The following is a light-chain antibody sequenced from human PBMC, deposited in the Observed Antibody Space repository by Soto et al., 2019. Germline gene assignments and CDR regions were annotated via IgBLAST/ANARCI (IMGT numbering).Light chain of an antibody. J-gene: IGLJ1*01. CDR2: DVS. CDR1: SSDIGGYNF. CDR3: NSYRTVSTYV. Sequence: QSALTQPASVSGSPGQSITISCTGTSSDIGGYNFVSWYQHHPGKAPKLLIHDVSNRPSGVSSRFSGPKSGNTASLTISGPQAEDEADYYCNSYRTVSTYVFGTGTKVTVL. V-gene: IGLV2-14*03.